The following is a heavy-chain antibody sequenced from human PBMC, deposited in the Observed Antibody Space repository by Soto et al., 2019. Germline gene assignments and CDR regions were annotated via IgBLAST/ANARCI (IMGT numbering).Heavy chain of an antibody. CDR3: ASIDYYDSSGYYFFDF. V-gene: IGHV1-69*13. Sequence: ASVKVSCKASGGTFSSYAISWVRQAPGQGLEWMGGIIPIFGTANYAQKFQGRVTITADESTSTAYMELSSLRSEDTAVYYCASIDYYDSSGYYFFDFWGQGTLVTVSS. CDR1: GGTFSSYA. D-gene: IGHD3-22*01. J-gene: IGHJ4*02. CDR2: IIPIFGTA.